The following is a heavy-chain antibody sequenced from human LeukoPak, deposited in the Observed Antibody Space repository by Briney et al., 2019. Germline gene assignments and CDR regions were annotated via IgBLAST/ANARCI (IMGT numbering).Heavy chain of an antibody. J-gene: IGHJ6*03. CDR3: ARCRPDWGMDV. CDR2: TSSSSSYI. D-gene: IGHD3-16*01. Sequence: GGSLRLSCAASGFTFSSYSMNWVRQAPGKGLEWVSSTSSSSSYIYYADSVKGRFTMFRDNAKNTLYLQMNSLRAEDTAVYYCARCRPDWGMDVWGKGTTVTISS. CDR1: GFTFSSYS. V-gene: IGHV3-21*01.